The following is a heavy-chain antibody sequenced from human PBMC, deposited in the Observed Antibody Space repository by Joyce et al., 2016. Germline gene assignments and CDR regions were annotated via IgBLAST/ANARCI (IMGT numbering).Heavy chain of an antibody. CDR3: GRERGILKAFDY. D-gene: IGHD3-16*01. V-gene: IGHV1-46*01. J-gene: IGHJ4*02. CDR2: NNPTGDYT. CDR1: GYTFSTHY. Sequence: QVQLVQSGAEVKKPGASVKISCKTSGYTFSTHYVHWVRQAPGQGREGVGVNNPTGDYTVYYQKVQGRVTVTKDTATRTVYMELSSLTFEDTAVYYCGRERGILKAFDYWGQGTLVTVSS.